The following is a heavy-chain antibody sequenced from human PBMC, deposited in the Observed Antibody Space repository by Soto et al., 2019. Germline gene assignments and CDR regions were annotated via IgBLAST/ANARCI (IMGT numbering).Heavy chain of an antibody. V-gene: IGHV4-31*03. CDR2: IYYSGST. CDR3: ARGPKRDSSGYRALLFDY. J-gene: IGHJ4*02. D-gene: IGHD3-22*01. CDR1: GGSISSGGYY. Sequence: PSETLSLTCTVSGGSISSGGYYWSWIRQHPGKGLEWIGYIYYSGSTYYNPSLKSRVTISVDTSKNQFSLKLSSVTAADTAVYYCARGPKRDSSGYRALLFDYWGQGTLVPSPQ.